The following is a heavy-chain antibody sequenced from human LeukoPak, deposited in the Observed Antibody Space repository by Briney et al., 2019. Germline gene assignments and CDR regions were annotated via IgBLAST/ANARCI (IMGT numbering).Heavy chain of an antibody. Sequence: SETLSLTCTVSDGSISSYYWSWIRQPPGKGLERIGYIYNSGSPNYNPSLKSRVTISVDTSKNQFSLKLTSATAADTAVYYCASRGPGSFFAYWGQGTLVTVSS. D-gene: IGHD3-10*01. CDR3: ASRGPGSFFAY. CDR2: IYNSGSP. V-gene: IGHV4-59*01. J-gene: IGHJ4*02. CDR1: DGSISSYY.